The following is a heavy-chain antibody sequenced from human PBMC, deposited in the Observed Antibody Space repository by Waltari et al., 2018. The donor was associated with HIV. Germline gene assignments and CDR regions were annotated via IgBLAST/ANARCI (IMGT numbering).Heavy chain of an antibody. Sequence: QVQLVQSGAEVKKPGASVKVSCKASGYTFTGYYMHWVRPAPGQGIEWMGWSNPKGDATNYAQKFQGRSTMTRDTSTSTAYMELSRLRSDDTALYYCARDRIAVTGSYYYGMDVWGQGTTVTVSS. CDR3: ARDRIAVTGSYYYGMDV. V-gene: IGHV1-2*02. D-gene: IGHD6-19*01. J-gene: IGHJ6*02. CDR2: SNPKGDAT. CDR1: GYTFTGYY.